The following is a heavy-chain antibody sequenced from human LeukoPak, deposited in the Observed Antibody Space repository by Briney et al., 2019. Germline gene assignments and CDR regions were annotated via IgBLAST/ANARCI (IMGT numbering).Heavy chain of an antibody. CDR1: GASITSGTYY. V-gene: IGHV4-39*01. J-gene: IGHJ5*02. CDR3: ARHDSWGGSPHINWFDP. CDR2: TYYNGDT. Sequence: ETLSLTCTVSGASITSGTYYWGWIRQPPGKGLEWTGSTYYNGDTHYNPSLKSRVTISLDPSTNQFSLKLSSVTAADTSVYYCARHDSWGGSPHINWFDPWGPGTLCTVSS. D-gene: IGHD3-3*01.